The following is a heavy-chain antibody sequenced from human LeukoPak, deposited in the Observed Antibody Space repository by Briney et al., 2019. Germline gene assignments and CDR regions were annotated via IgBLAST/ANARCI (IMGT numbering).Heavy chain of an antibody. D-gene: IGHD1-1*01. CDR2: INHSGST. J-gene: IGHJ1*01. CDR1: GFTVSSDY. V-gene: IGHV4-34*01. Sequence: PGGSLRLSCAASGFTVSSDYMNWVRQPPGKGLEWIGEINHSGSTNYNPSLKSRVTISVDTSKNQFSLKLSSVTAADTAVYYCARHALVWRAGYFQHWGQGTLVTVSS. CDR3: ARHALVWRAGYFQH.